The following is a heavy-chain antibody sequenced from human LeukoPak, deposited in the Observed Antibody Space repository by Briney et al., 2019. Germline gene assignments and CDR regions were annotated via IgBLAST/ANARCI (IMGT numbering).Heavy chain of an antibody. Sequence: SVKVSCKASGGTFSSYSISWVRQAPGQGLEWMGGIIPIFGTANYAQKFQGRVTITTDESTSTAYMELSSLRSEDTAVYYCAREGYDYVWGSTKSFDYWGQGTLVTVSS. V-gene: IGHV1-69*05. CDR2: IIPIFGTA. J-gene: IGHJ4*02. CDR3: AREGYDYVWGSTKSFDY. CDR1: GGTFSSYS. D-gene: IGHD3-16*01.